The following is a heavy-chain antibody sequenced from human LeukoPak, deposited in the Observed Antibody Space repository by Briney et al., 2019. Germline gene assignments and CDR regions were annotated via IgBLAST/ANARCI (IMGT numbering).Heavy chain of an antibody. CDR3: VRHNWFDP. Sequence: ASVKVSCKASGYTFTTHGIAWVRQAPGHGLEWMGWISTYNGNTNYAPKLQGRVTMTTDTSTSTAYMELRSLRSDDTAVYYCVRHNWFDPWGQGTLVSVSS. V-gene: IGHV1-18*01. CDR1: GYTFTTHG. CDR2: ISTYNGNT. J-gene: IGHJ5*02.